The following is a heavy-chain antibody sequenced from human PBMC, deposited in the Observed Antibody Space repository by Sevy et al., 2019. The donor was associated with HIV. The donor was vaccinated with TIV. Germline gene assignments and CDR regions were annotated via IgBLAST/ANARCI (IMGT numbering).Heavy chain of an antibody. CDR2: FDPEDGQT. J-gene: IGHJ4*02. CDR3: ATTKDYYESSGSPIDY. V-gene: IGHV1-24*01. Sequence: ASVKVSCKVSGSTLTKLSIHWVRQAPGKGLEWMATFDPEDGQTIYAQEFQGRVTMTEDTSTDTGYMEVSSLRSEDTAIYYCATTKDYYESSGSPIDYWGQGTLVTVSS. D-gene: IGHD3-22*01. CDR1: GSTLTKLS.